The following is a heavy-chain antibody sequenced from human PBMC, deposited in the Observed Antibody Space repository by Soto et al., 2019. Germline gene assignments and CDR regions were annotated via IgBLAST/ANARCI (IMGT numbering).Heavy chain of an antibody. CDR3: AKGGGFCSSANCYEWDYFDY. CDR2: IIGGSDAI. D-gene: IGHD2-2*01. CDR1: GFTFSDYS. Sequence: GGSLRLSCTVSGFTFSDYSMNWVRQAPGKGLEWVSYIIGGSDAIYYADSVRGRFTVSRDNVRNSLYLQMNSLRPEDTGVYYCAKGGGFCSSANCYEWDYFDYWGQGALVIVSS. V-gene: IGHV3-48*01. J-gene: IGHJ4*02.